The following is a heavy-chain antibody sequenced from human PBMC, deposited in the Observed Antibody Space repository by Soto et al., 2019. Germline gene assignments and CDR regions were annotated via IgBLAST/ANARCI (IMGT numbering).Heavy chain of an antibody. D-gene: IGHD4-17*01. J-gene: IGHJ5*02. V-gene: IGHV4-4*02. CDR2: IYHSGST. Sequence: PSETLSLTCAVSGGSISSSNWWSWVRRPPGKGLEWIGEIYHSGSTNYNPSLKSRVTISVDKSKNQFSLKLSSVTAADTAVYYCAREPYGSENWFDPWGQGTLVTVSS. CDR1: GGSISSSNW. CDR3: AREPYGSENWFDP.